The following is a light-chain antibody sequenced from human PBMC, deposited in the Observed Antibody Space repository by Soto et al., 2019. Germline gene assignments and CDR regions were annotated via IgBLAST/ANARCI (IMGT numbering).Light chain of an antibody. Sequence: EIVLTQSPAALSLSPGERATLSCRASQSVSNNYLAWYQQKPGQAPRLLIYGASSRATGIPDRFSGSGSGTDFTLTISRLEPEDFAVYYCQQYGNSAWTFGQGTKVDIK. CDR3: QQYGNSAWT. CDR1: QSVSNNY. J-gene: IGKJ1*01. V-gene: IGKV3-20*01. CDR2: GAS.